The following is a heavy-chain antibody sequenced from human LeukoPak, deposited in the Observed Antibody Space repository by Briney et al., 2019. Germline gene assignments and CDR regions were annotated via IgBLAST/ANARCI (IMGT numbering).Heavy chain of an antibody. CDR2: IYYSGSP. V-gene: IGHV4-59*01. Sequence: SETLSLTCTVSGGSINSYYWNWIRQPPGKGLELIGYIYYSGSPTYNPSLKSRVTISVDTSKNQSSLQLSSVTAADTAVYYCAGDVMSTALDAFDVWGQGTMVTVSS. J-gene: IGHJ3*01. D-gene: IGHD1-1*01. CDR1: GGSINSYY. CDR3: AGDVMSTALDAFDV.